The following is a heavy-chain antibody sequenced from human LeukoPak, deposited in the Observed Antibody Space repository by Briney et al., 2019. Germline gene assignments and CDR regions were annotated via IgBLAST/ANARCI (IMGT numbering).Heavy chain of an antibody. V-gene: IGHV3-23*01. D-gene: IGHD3-16*02. CDR3: AKPLGGSYRYWYFDL. CDR2: ITGSEDTT. CDR1: GFIFRNYG. J-gene: IGHJ2*01. Sequence: GGSLRLSCAASGFIFRNYGMSWVRQAPGKGLEWVSAITGSEDTTSYADSVKGRFAISRDNSKNTLFLQMSSLRAEDTAVYFCAKPLGGSYRYWYFDLWGRGTLVTVSS.